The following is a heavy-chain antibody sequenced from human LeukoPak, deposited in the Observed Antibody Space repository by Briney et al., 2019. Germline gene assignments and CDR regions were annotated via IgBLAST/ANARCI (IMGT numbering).Heavy chain of an antibody. CDR3: MRPGYND. CDR2: IYPSDSDT. CDR1: GYHLRTDW. Sequence: GESLKIYCKGSGYHLRTDWIGWVRQVPGKGLEWMGIIYPSDSDTKYSPSFQGQVNISADKSISTVYLQWSSLQASDTAMYYCMRPGYNDWGQGTLVTVSS. V-gene: IGHV5-51*01. J-gene: IGHJ4*02. D-gene: IGHD5-24*01.